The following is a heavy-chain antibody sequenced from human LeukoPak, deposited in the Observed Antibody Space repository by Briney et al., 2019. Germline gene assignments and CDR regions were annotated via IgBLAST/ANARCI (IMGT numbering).Heavy chain of an antibody. J-gene: IGHJ4*02. CDR1: GYRSISYS. D-gene: IGHD3-22*01. CDR2: IYPGDSDT. Sequence: GESLKISGKRLGYRSISYSIGWAGQLPGKGLDWLGIIYPGDSDTRYSPSFQGQVTISADKSISTAYLQWSSLKASDTAMYYCSSNYYDSSGYYLDYWGQGTLVTVSS. CDR3: SSNYYDSSGYYLDY. V-gene: IGHV5-51*01.